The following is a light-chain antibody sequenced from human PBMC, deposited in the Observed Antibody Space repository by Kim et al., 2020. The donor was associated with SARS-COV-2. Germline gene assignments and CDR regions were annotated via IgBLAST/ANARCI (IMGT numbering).Light chain of an antibody. Sequence: VAPGKTARISCGGSNIGRKSVRWYQQKPGQAPLLVIYYDGDRPSGIPERFSGSNSGNTATLTISRVEAGDEADYYCQVWNSGSVFFGGGTKVTVL. V-gene: IGLV3-21*04. CDR1: NIGRKS. CDR3: QVWNSGSVF. CDR2: YDG. J-gene: IGLJ6*01.